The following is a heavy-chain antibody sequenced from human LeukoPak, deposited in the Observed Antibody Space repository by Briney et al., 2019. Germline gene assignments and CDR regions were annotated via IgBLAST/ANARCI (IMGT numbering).Heavy chain of an antibody. J-gene: IGHJ4*02. CDR3: ARVRREYWWELHPLDY. V-gene: IGHV7-4-1*02. CDR1: GYTFTSYA. D-gene: IGHD1-26*01. Sequence: ASVKVSCKASGYTFTSYAMNWVRQAPGQGLEWMGWINTNTGNPTYAQGFTGRFVFSLDTSVSTAYLQISSLKAEDTAVYYCARVRREYWWELHPLDYWGQGTLVTVSS. CDR2: INTNTGNP.